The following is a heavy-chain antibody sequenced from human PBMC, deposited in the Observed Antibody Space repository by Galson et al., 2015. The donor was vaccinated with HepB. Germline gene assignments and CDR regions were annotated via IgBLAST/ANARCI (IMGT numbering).Heavy chain of an antibody. V-gene: IGHV3-23*01. J-gene: IGHJ3*02. D-gene: IGHD3-3*01. CDR2: VSDSGGSS. Sequence: SLRLSCAASGFTFSNYAMSWVRQAPGKGLEWVSTVSDSGGSSFYADSVKGRFTISRDNSKNTLYLQMHSLRGEDTAVYYCAKGGPGRRFLEWQNDAFDIWGQGTMVTVSS. CDR3: AKGGPGRRFLEWQNDAFDI. CDR1: GFTFSNYA.